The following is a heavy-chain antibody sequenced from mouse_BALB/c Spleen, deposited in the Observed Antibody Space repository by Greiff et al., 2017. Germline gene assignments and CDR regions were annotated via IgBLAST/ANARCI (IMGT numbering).Heavy chain of an antibody. CDR1: GYSFTNYL. CDR2: INPGSGGT. Sequence: VQLQQSGAELVRPGTSVKVSCKASGYSFTNYLIEWVKQRPGQGLEWIGVINPGSGGTNYNEKFKGKATLTADKSSSTAYMQLSSLTSDDSAVYFCARCGYRHGGDYWGQGTTLTVSS. D-gene: IGHD2-14*01. J-gene: IGHJ2*01. V-gene: IGHV1-54*01. CDR3: ARCGYRHGGDY.